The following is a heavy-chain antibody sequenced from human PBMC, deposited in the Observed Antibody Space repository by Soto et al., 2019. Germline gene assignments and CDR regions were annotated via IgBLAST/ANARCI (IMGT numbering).Heavy chain of an antibody. J-gene: IGHJ4*02. V-gene: IGHV3-53*04. Sequence: PGGSLRLSCAASGFTVSSNYMSWVRQAPGKGLEWVSVIYSGGSTYYADSVKGRFTISRHNSKNTLYLQMNSLRAEDTAVYYCAREGRDDSSSWYFSYWGQGTLVTVSS. CDR3: AREGRDDSSSWYFSY. CDR1: GFTVSSNY. CDR2: IYSGGST. D-gene: IGHD6-13*01.